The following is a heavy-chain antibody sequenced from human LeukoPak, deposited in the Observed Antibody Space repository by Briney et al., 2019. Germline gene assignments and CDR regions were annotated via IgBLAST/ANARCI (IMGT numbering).Heavy chain of an antibody. CDR2: ISSGGHI. J-gene: IGHJ4*02. CDR1: GFTFSSYG. V-gene: IGHV3-21*01. Sequence: PGESLRLSCAASGFTFSSYGLNWVRQAPGKGLEWVSTISSGGHIYYEDSVKGRFTISIDNAKNSLYLQMDSLRAEDTAVYYCARDQDGGKYYYESSGYSHWGQGILVTVSS. CDR3: ARDQDGGKYYYESSGYSH. D-gene: IGHD3-22*01.